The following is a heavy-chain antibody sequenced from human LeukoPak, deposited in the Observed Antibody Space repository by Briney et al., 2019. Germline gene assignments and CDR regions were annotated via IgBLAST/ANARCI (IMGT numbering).Heavy chain of an antibody. V-gene: IGHV1-46*01. Sequence: GASVKVSCKASGYTFTSYYMHWVRQAPGQGLEWMGIINPSGGSTSYAQKFQGRVTMTRDTSTSTVHMELSSLRSEDTAVYYCARRDWVVINGWLQSYLDYWGQGTLVTVSS. D-gene: IGHD5-24*01. CDR1: GYTFTSYY. J-gene: IGHJ4*02. CDR2: INPSGGST. CDR3: ARRDWVVINGWLQSYLDY.